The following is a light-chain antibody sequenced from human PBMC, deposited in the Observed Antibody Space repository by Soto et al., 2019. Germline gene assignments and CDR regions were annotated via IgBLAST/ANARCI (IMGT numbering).Light chain of an antibody. V-gene: IGLV6-57*04. CDR2: KDD. Sequence: FMLTQPHSVSESPGKTVSISCTRSSGDIANNYVQWFQQRPGSAPTTVIYKDDQRPSGVPDRFSGSIDSSSNSASLTISGLKTEDEADYICQSYYSSDVVFGGGTKLTV. CDR3: QSYYSSDVV. CDR1: SGDIANNY. J-gene: IGLJ2*01.